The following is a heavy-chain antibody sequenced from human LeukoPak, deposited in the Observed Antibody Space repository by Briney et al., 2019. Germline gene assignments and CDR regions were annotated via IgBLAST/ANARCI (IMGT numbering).Heavy chain of an antibody. J-gene: IGHJ5*02. CDR1: GFTFDTYP. V-gene: IGHV3-23*01. CDR3: ARDPGWVGYTFDP. Sequence: GGSLRLSCAVSGFTFDTYPMSWVRQAPGKGLEWVSAFADSGVTTYYADSVKGRFTISRDNAKNSLYLQMNSLRDEDTAVYYCARDPGWVGYTFDPWGQGTLVTVSS. D-gene: IGHD3-10*01. CDR2: FADSGVTT.